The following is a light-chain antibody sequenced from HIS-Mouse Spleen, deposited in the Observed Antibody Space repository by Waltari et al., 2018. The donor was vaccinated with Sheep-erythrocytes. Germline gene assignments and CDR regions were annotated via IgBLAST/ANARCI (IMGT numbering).Light chain of an antibody. J-gene: IGLJ1*01. CDR2: DVS. CDR1: SSDVGGYNY. CDR3: CSYAGSYNHV. V-gene: IGLV2-11*01. Sequence: QSALTQPRSVSGSPGQSVTISCTGTSSDVGGYNYVPWHQQHPGKAPKLMIYDVSKRPSGVPDRFSGSKSGNTASLTISGLQAEDEADYYCCSYAGSYNHVFATGTKVTVL.